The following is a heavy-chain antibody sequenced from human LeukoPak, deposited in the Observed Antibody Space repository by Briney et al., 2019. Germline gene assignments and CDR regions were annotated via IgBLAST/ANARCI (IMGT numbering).Heavy chain of an antibody. J-gene: IGHJ4*02. D-gene: IGHD4-23*01. Sequence: GGSLRLSCEASGFSFSSYGMSWVRQAPGEGPEWVSGFSASDGSRYYADSVKGRFTISRDNSKNTLYLQMNSLRAEDTAVYYCAKNIGGFDYWGQGTLVTVSS. CDR2: FSASDGSR. CDR1: GFSFSSYG. CDR3: AKNIGGFDY. V-gene: IGHV3-23*01.